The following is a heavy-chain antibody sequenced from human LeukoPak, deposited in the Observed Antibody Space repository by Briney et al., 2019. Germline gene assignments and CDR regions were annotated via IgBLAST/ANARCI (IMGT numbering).Heavy chain of an antibody. J-gene: IGHJ5*02. CDR3: ARAEDIVVVVAATGGNWFDP. CDR2: INHSGST. Sequence: SETLSLTCAVYGGSFSGYYWSWIRQPPGKGLEWIGEINHSGSTSYNPSLKSRVTISVDTSKNQFSLKLSSVTAADTAVYYCARAEDIVVVVAATGGNWFDPWGQGTLVTVSS. CDR1: GGSFSGYY. V-gene: IGHV4-34*01. D-gene: IGHD2-15*01.